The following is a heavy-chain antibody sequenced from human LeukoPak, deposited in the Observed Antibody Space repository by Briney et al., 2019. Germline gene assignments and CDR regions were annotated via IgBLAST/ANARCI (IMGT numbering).Heavy chain of an antibody. CDR3: AGAYRGGDCYSGRAFDI. Sequence: KPSETLSLTCTVSGGSISSYYWSWIRQPAGKGLEWIGRMYTSGSTNYNPSLKSRVTMSVDTSKNQFSLKLSSVTAADTAVYYCAGAYRGGDCYSGRAFDIWAKGQWSPSLQ. CDR2: MYTSGST. CDR1: GGSISSYY. J-gene: IGHJ3*02. V-gene: IGHV4-4*07. D-gene: IGHD2-21*02.